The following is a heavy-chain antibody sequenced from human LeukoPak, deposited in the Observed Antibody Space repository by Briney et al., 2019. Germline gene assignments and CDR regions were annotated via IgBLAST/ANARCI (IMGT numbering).Heavy chain of an antibody. Sequence: SGTLSLTCAVYGGSFSGYYWSWIRQPPGKGLEWIGEINHSGSTNYNPSLKSRVTISVDTSKNQLSLKLSSVTAADTAVYYCATTYYYDSSGQQVDYWGQGTLVTVSS. V-gene: IGHV4-34*01. D-gene: IGHD3-22*01. CDR2: INHSGST. CDR3: ATTYYYDSSGQQVDY. CDR1: GGSFSGYY. J-gene: IGHJ4*02.